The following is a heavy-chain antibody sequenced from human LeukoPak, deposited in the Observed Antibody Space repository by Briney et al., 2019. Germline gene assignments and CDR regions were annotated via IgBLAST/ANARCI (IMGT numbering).Heavy chain of an antibody. J-gene: IGHJ4*02. D-gene: IGHD4-17*01. V-gene: IGHV3-23*01. CDR1: GFTFSSYT. CDR3: AKDLVDGDYGDYEDY. Sequence: GGSLRLSCAASGFTFSSYTMSWVRQAPGKGLEWVSTITTSDGNTYYADSVKGRFTVSRDNSKNTLFLQMNSLRAEDTAVYYCAKDLVDGDYGDYEDYWGQGTLVTVSS. CDR2: ITTSDGNT.